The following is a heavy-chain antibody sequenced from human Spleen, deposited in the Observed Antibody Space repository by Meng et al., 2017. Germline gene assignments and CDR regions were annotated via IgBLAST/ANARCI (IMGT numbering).Heavy chain of an antibody. Sequence: GESLIISCAASEFTFRSYWMSWVRQAPGKGLGWVGRIKSKTDGGTTDYAAPVKGRFTISRDDSKNTLYLQMNSLKTEDTAVYYCTTDLGSYGPLDYWGQGTLVTVSS. D-gene: IGHD5-18*01. CDR3: TTDLGSYGPLDY. CDR1: EFTFRSYW. V-gene: IGHV3-15*01. J-gene: IGHJ4*02. CDR2: IKSKTDGGTT.